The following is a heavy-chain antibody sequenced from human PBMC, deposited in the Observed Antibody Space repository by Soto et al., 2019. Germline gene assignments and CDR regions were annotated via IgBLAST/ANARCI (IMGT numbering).Heavy chain of an antibody. D-gene: IGHD3-10*01. J-gene: IGHJ4*02. CDR3: AKGNLVPSMAMAFNY. CDR1: GFTFRNYG. V-gene: IGHV3-30*18. Sequence: QVQLVESGGGVVQPGRSLRLSCAASGFTFRNYGLHWVRQAPGKVLEWVAVISYDGSTTYYTDSLKGRFTISRYYFQNAPYLQMESLRTDATAVYSCAKGNLVPSMAMAFNYWGQGTLVTVSS. CDR2: ISYDGSTT.